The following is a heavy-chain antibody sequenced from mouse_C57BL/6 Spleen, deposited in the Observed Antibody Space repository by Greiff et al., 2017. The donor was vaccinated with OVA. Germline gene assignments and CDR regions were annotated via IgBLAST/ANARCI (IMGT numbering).Heavy chain of an antibody. CDR3: ARDGYVFAY. CDR2: IYPGSGST. V-gene: IGHV1-55*01. Sequence: QVQLQQPGAELVKPGASVKMSCKASGYTFTSYWITWVKQRPGPGLEWIGDIYPGSGSTNYNEKFKGKATLTVDTSSSTAYLQLSSRTSKDAAVYYCARDGYVFAYWGQGTLVTVSA. J-gene: IGHJ3*01. CDR1: GYTFTSYW. D-gene: IGHD2-2*01.